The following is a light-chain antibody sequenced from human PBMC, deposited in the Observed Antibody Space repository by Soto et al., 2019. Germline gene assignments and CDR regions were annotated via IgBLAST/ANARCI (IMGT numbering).Light chain of an antibody. CDR1: SSDVGGYNY. CDR2: DVS. J-gene: IGLJ1*01. Sequence: QSALTQPASVSGSPGQSITISCTGTSSDVGGYNYVSWYQQHPGKAPKLMIYDVSNRPSGVSNRFSGSKSGNTASLTISGLQAEDEADYYCSSYTSSSTPVFGTGTQLTV. V-gene: IGLV2-14*01. CDR3: SSYTSSSTPV.